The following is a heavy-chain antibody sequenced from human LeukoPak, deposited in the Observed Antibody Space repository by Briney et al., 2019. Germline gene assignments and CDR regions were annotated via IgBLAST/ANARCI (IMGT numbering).Heavy chain of an antibody. V-gene: IGHV3-66*01. CDR2: IYSGRST. CDR3: ATMDRSGSGN. CDR1: GFTVSSND. D-gene: IGHD3-10*01. Sequence: GGSLRLSCAASGFTVSSNDMSWVRQAPGKGLEWVSLIYSGRSTYYADSVKGRFIISRDNSKNTLYLQMNSLRAEDTAVYYCATMDRSGSGNWGQGTLVTVSS. J-gene: IGHJ4*02.